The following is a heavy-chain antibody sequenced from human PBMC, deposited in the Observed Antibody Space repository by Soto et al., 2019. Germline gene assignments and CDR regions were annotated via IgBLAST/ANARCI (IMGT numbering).Heavy chain of an antibody. CDR2: ISYDGSNK. D-gene: IGHD3-10*01. V-gene: IGHV3-30-3*01. CDR1: GFTFSSYA. Sequence: PGGSLRLSCAASGFTFSSYAMHWVRQAPGKGLEWVAVISYDGSNKYYADSVKGRFTISRDNSKNTLYLQMNSLRAEDTAVYYCARXSPASSSDYYGSGMSAFDIWGQGTMVTV. CDR3: ARXSPASSSDYYGSGMSAFDI. J-gene: IGHJ3*02.